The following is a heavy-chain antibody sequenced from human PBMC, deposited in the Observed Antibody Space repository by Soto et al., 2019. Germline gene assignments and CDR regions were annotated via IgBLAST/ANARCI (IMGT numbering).Heavy chain of an antibody. V-gene: IGHV1-69*12. CDR1: GTTFSNFA. D-gene: IGHD3-22*01. CDR2: IILPFGTP. CDR3: VRGPDYEGYFDY. Sequence: QVRLVQSGAEVKKTESSVKVSCEASGTTFSNFAIGWVRQAPGQGLEWMGGIILPFGTPNYAQKFQGRVTISADESMTSVYTELRGLGSVDTAVSYCVRGPDYEGYFDYWGQGTLVTVSS. J-gene: IGHJ4*02.